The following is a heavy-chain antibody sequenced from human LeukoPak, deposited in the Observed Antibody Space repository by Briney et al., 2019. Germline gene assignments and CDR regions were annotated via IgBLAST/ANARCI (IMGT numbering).Heavy chain of an antibody. CDR3: ARDERESGILTGYYPFDY. CDR1: GFTFSSYA. CDR2: ISYDGSNK. Sequence: GRSLRLSCAASGFTFSSYAMHWVRQAPGKGLEWMAVISYDGSNKYYADSVKGRFTISRDNSKNTLYLQMNSLRAEDTAVYYCARDERESGILTGYYPFDYWGQGTLVTVSS. V-gene: IGHV3-30-3*01. D-gene: IGHD3-9*01. J-gene: IGHJ4*02.